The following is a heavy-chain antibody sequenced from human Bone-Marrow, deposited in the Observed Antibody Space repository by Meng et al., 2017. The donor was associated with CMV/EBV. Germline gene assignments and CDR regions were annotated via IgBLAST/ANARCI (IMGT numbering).Heavy chain of an antibody. CDR1: GGTFSSYA. CDR3: ARGWGGDQEAIDY. Sequence: KASGGTFSSYAISWVRQAAGQGIEWMGVIIPIFGTRSYAQKFQGRVTITADESTTTAYMDLSSLRSEDTAVYYCARGWGGDQEAIDYWGQGTLVTVSS. V-gene: IGHV1-69*01. J-gene: IGHJ4*02. CDR2: IIPIFGTR. D-gene: IGHD4-17*01.